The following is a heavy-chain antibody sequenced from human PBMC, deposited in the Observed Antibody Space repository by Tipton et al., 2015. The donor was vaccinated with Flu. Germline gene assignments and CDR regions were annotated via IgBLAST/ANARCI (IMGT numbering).Heavy chain of an antibody. CDR1: GGSITSYY. CDR2: IYYDESA. D-gene: IGHD4-23*01. CDR3: ARMDYGGNPHRNYYFYYGLGV. V-gene: IGHV4-59*01. J-gene: IGHJ6*02. Sequence: LRLSCSVSGGSITSYYWTWIRQPPGKGLEWIGNIYYDESANYNPSLRSRITISTDMSKNEFSLELSSVTAADTAVYYCARMDYGGNPHRNYYFYYGLGVWGQGTAITVS.